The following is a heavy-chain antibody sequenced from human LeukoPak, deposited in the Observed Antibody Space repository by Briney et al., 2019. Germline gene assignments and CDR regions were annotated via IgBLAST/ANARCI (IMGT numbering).Heavy chain of an antibody. CDR1: GGSINSGGYT. Sequence: PSQTLSLTCTVSGGSINSGGYTWSWIRQHPGKELEWIGYIYYSGSTYYNPSLKSRVTISVDTSKNQFSLKLTSVTAADTAVYYCARHSNWNGGVDWFDPWGQGTQVTVSS. D-gene: IGHD1-20*01. CDR3: ARHSNWNGGVDWFDP. J-gene: IGHJ5*02. CDR2: IYYSGST. V-gene: IGHV4-31*03.